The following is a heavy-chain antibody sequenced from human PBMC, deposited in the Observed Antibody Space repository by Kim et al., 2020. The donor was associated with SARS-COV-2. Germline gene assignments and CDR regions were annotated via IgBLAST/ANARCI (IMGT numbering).Heavy chain of an antibody. CDR2: IYTSENT. V-gene: IGHV4-4*07. Sequence: SETLSLTCTVSGGSISSYYWSWIRLPAGKGLEWIGRIYTSENTNYNPSLRSRVSMSIDTSKNHFSLNVSSVTAADTAIYYCAREAGGDAYRRLDCWGQGT. J-gene: IGHJ4*02. CDR1: GGSISSYY. CDR3: AREAGGDAYRRLDC. D-gene: IGHD2-21*01.